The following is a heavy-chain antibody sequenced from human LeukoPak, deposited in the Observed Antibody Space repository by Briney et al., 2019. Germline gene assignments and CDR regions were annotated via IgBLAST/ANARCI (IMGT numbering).Heavy chain of an antibody. Sequence: VASVKVSCKASGYPFTGYYLHWVRQAPGQGLEWMGWINPNSGFTNYAQKFQGRVTMTRDTSISTAYMELSRLRSDDTAVYYCARAGPHGYSGYDLWGQGTVVTVSS. CDR3: ARAGPHGYSGYDL. J-gene: IGHJ3*01. CDR1: GYPFTGYY. D-gene: IGHD5-12*01. V-gene: IGHV1-2*02. CDR2: INPNSGFT.